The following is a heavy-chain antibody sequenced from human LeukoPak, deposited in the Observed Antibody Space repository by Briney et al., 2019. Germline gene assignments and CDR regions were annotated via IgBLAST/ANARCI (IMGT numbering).Heavy chain of an antibody. CDR1: GFTVSSNY. CDR2: IYSGGST. V-gene: IGHV3-53*01. Sequence: GGSLRLSCAASGFTVSSNYMSWVRQAPGKGLEWVSVIYSGGSTYYADSVKGRFTISRDNSKNTLYLQMNSLRAEDTAVYYCARDGTPSNGLDVWGQGTTVTVSS. CDR3: ARDGTPSNGLDV. J-gene: IGHJ6*02. D-gene: IGHD1-26*01.